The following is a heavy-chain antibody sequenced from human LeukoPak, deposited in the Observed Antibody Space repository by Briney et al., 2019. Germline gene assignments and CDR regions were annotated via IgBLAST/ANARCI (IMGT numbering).Heavy chain of an antibody. CDR3: ARAGRYNWNIDY. J-gene: IGHJ4*02. CDR2: INPNSGDT. V-gene: IGHV1-2*02. Sequence: ASVKVSCKASGYTFTDSYMHWVRQAPGQGLEWMGWINPNSGDTNYAQKFQGMVSVTRDTSISTAYMELSRLRSDDTAVYYCARAGRYNWNIDYWGQGTLVTVSP. D-gene: IGHD1/OR15-1a*01. CDR1: GYTFTDSY.